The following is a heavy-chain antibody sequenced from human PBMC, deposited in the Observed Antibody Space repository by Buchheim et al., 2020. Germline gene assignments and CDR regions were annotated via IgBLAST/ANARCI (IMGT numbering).Heavy chain of an antibody. Sequence: QVQLVESGGGVVQPGRSLRLSCAASGFTFSSYAMHWVRQAPGKGLEWVAVISYDGINKYYADSVKGRFTISRDNSKNTLYLQMNSLRAEDTAVYYRASWGYSAYDWDGMDVWGLGTT. V-gene: IGHV3-30-3*01. CDR2: ISYDGINK. J-gene: IGHJ6*02. CDR1: GFTFSSYA. CDR3: ASWGYSAYDWDGMDV. D-gene: IGHD5-12*01.